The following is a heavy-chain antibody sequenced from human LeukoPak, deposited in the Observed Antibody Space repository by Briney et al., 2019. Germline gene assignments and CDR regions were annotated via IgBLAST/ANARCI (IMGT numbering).Heavy chain of an antibody. CDR2: ISGSGGTT. CDR1: EFIFTNYG. J-gene: IGHJ6*03. D-gene: IGHD1-1*01. V-gene: IGHV3-23*01. Sequence: TGGSLRLSCAASEFIFTNYGMSWVRQGPGKGLEWVSSISGSGGTTYYADSVKGRFIISRDNSKNTLSLQMNSLRAEDTALYYCARESLPVLERLHYYYYMDVWGKGTTVTVSS. CDR3: ARESLPVLERLHYYYYMDV.